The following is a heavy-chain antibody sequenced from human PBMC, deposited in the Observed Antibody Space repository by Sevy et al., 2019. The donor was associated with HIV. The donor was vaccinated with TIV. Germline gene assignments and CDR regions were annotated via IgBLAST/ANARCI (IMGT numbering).Heavy chain of an antibody. CDR2: IIHSGST. V-gene: IGHV4-34*01. CDR3: ARGQWEHLY. CDR1: GGSFSGYY. Sequence: SETLSLTCAVYGGSFSGYYWSWIRQPPGKGLEWIGEIIHSGSTTYNPSLKSRVTISIDTSKNQFSLKLNSVTAADTAMYYCARGQWEHLYWGQGTPVTVSS. D-gene: IGHD1-26*01. J-gene: IGHJ4*02.